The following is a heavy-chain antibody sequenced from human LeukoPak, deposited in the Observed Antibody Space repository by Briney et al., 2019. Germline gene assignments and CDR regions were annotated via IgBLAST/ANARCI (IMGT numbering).Heavy chain of an antibody. V-gene: IGHV3-74*01. CDR3: IRDFQSADL. CDR1: GFTFSNYW. CDR2: IYVDGRTT. J-gene: IGHJ5*02. Sequence: GGSLRLSCVASGFTFSNYWMHWVRQPPGKGLVWVSRIYVDGRTTNYADSVKGRFTISRDNAKNTVYLEMNSLSVEDTATYYCIRDFQSADLWGQGTLVTVTS.